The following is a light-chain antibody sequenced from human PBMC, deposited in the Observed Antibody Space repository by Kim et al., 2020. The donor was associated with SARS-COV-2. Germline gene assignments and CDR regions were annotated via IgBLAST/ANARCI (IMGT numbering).Light chain of an antibody. V-gene: IGKV1-17*01. CDR3: LQYNSYPQT. CDR2: AAA. J-gene: IGKJ2*01. CDR1: QAIRND. Sequence: DIQITQSPSSLSASVGDRVTITCRASQAIRNDLSWFQHKQGKAPKRLISAAATLQGGVPSRFSGSGSGTEFTLTISSLQPEDFATYYCLQYNSYPQTFGQGTKLEI.